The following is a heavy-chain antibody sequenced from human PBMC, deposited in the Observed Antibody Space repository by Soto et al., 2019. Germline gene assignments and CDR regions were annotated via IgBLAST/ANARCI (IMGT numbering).Heavy chain of an antibody. D-gene: IGHD2-15*01. CDR3: AKDRTYCSGGSCYGGAFDI. V-gene: IGHV3-30*04. CDR1: GFTLSGYA. CDR2: ISYDGSNK. J-gene: IGHJ3*02. Sequence: GGSLRLSCAASGFTLSGYAMDWVRQAPGKGLEWVAVISYDGSNKYYADSVKGRFTISRDNSKNTLYLQMNSLRAEDTAVYYCAKDRTYCSGGSCYGGAFDIWGQGTMVTVSS.